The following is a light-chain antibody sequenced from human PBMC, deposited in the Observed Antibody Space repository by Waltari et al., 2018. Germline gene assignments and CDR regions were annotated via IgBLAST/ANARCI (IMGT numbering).Light chain of an antibody. V-gene: IGKV1-39*01. CDR3: QQSYTMPMYT. Sequence: DIQMTQSHSSLSAAVGDRVTSTRRASQDISNNLKWYQHKPGKAPDLLIFAVFTLQSGVPSRFSASGSGTEFTLTISSLQPEDSATYYCQQSYTMPMYTFGQGTKLEIK. J-gene: IGKJ2*01. CDR2: AVF. CDR1: QDISNN.